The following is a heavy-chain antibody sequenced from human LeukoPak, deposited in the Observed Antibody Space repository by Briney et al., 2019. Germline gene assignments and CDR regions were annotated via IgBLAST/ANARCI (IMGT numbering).Heavy chain of an antibody. CDR1: GFTFSSYG. CDR2: IWYDGSNK. V-gene: IGHV3-33*06. Sequence: GRSLRLSCAASGFTFSSYGMHWVRQAPGKGLEWVAVIWYDGSNKYYADSVKGRFTISRDNSKNTLYLQMNSLRAEDTAVYYCAKDNAGGAFDIWGQGTMVTVSS. D-gene: IGHD1-26*01. CDR3: AKDNAGGAFDI. J-gene: IGHJ3*02.